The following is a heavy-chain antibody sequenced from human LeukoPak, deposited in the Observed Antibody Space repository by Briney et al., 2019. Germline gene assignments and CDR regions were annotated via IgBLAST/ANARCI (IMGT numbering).Heavy chain of an antibody. V-gene: IGHV3-30-3*01. J-gene: IGHJ4*02. CDR2: ISYDGNNK. CDR1: GFTFSSYA. CDR3: ARESITAYGSGIILGDY. D-gene: IGHD3-10*01. Sequence: PGRSLRLSCAASGFTFSSYAMHWVRQAPGKGLEWEAVISYDGNNKYYADSVKGRFTISRDNSKNTLYLQMNSLRAEDTAVYYCARESITAYGSGIILGDYWGQGTLVTVSS.